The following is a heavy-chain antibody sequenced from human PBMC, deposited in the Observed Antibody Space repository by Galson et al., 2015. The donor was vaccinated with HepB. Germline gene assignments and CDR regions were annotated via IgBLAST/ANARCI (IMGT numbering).Heavy chain of an antibody. CDR3: ARAREAGIVVARPRGGWFDP. CDR1: GGTFSGYA. CDR2: NIPIFGTA. Sequence: SVKVSCKASGGTFSGYAISWVRQAPGQGLEWMGGNIPIFGTANYAQKFQGRVTITADESTSTAYMELSSLRSEDTAVYYCARAREAGIVVARPRGGWFDPWGQGTLVTVSS. V-gene: IGHV1-69*13. D-gene: IGHD3-22*01. J-gene: IGHJ5*02.